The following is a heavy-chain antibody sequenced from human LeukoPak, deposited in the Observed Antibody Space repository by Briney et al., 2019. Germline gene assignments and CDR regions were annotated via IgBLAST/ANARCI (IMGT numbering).Heavy chain of an antibody. CDR2: INPSGGST. CDR1: GYTFTSYY. Sequence: ASVKVSCKASGYTFTSYYMHWVRQAPGQGLEWMGIINPSGGSTSYAQKFQGRVTMTRDTSTSTVYMELSSLRSEDTAVYYCARGDYDFWSGYYTGNWLNPWGQGTLVTVSS. D-gene: IGHD3-3*01. CDR3: ARGDYDFWSGYYTGNWLNP. J-gene: IGHJ5*02. V-gene: IGHV1-46*03.